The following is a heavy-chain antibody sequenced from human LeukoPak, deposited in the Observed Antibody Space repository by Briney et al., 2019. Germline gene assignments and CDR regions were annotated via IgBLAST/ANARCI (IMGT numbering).Heavy chain of an antibody. CDR3: ARERGGYDFFDY. D-gene: IGHD5-12*01. CDR1: GFTFSSYA. Sequence: AGGSLRLSCAASGFTFSSYAMHWVRQAPGKGLEWVAVISYDGSNKYYADSVKGRFTISRDNSKNTLYLQMNSLRAEDTAVYYCARERGGYDFFDYWGQGTLVTVSS. CDR2: ISYDGSNK. J-gene: IGHJ4*02. V-gene: IGHV3-30*04.